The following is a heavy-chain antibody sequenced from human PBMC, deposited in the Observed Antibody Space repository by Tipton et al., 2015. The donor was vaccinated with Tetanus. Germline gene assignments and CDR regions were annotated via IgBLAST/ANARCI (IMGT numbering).Heavy chain of an antibody. CDR3: ARDAVYGSGSFYNDWFDP. Sequence: QVQLVQSGAEVKEPGASVKISCRASGYTFTDYYILWVRRAPGQGPEWMGIIHPGGGRTTYAQGFQGRVILTREKATSTVYLHLNSLRSDDTAVYFCARDAVYGSGSFYNDWFDPWGQGTLVTVSS. J-gene: IGHJ5*02. V-gene: IGHV1-46*01. CDR1: GYTFTDYY. D-gene: IGHD3-10*01. CDR2: IHPGGGRT.